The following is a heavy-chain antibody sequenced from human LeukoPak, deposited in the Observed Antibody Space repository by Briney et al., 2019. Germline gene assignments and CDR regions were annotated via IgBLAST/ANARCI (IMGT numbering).Heavy chain of an antibody. J-gene: IGHJ4*02. D-gene: IGHD1/OR15-1a*01. CDR1: GYTFTSYG. CDR2: ISAYNGNT. Sequence: ASVKVSCKASGYTFTSYGISWVRQAPGQGLEWMGWISAYNGNTNYAQKLQGRVTMTTDTSTSTAYMELSSLRSEDTAVYYCAREKGTTHTFDYWGQGTLVTASS. CDR3: AREKGTTHTFDY. V-gene: IGHV1-18*01.